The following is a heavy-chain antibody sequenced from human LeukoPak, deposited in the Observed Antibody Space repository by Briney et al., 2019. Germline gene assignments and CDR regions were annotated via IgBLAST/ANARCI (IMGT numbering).Heavy chain of an antibody. CDR3: ARMIGYCSSTSCYAGYNWFDP. J-gene: IGHJ5*02. Sequence: PSETLSLTCTVSGGSISSGDYYWSWIRQPPGKGLGWIGYIYYSGSTYYNPSLKSRVTISVDTSKNQFSLKLSSVTAADTAVYYCARMIGYCSSTSCYAGYNWFDPWGQGTLVTVSS. CDR2: IYYSGST. D-gene: IGHD2-2*01. CDR1: GGSISSGDYY. V-gene: IGHV4-30-4*01.